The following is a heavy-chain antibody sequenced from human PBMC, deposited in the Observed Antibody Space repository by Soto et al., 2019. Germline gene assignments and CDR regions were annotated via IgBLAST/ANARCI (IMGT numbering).Heavy chain of an antibody. Sequence: QVQLVQSGAEVKKPGASVKVSCKASGYTFTNYAMHWVRQAPGQRLEWMGWINAGTGNTKYSQKFQGRVTITRDTSASTVYMELSSLRSEDTAVYYCARDGYDFWSGYYPWFDPWGHGTLVTVSS. V-gene: IGHV1-3*01. CDR1: GYTFTNYA. J-gene: IGHJ5*02. CDR2: INAGTGNT. CDR3: ARDGYDFWSGYYPWFDP. D-gene: IGHD3-3*01.